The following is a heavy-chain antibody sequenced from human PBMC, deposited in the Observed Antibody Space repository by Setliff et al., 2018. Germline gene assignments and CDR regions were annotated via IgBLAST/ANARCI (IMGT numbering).Heavy chain of an antibody. Sequence: ASVKVSCKTSGFTFTTFYIHWVRQAPGQGLEWMMMINPNGDRTTYAQKFQGRVTMTRDTSTSTVYMEVSSLRSEDTAVYYCVREGVDSRSSTDYRYYMDVWGKGTTVTVSS. D-gene: IGHD3-22*01. V-gene: IGHV1-46*01. CDR3: VREGVDSRSSTDYRYYMDV. CDR1: GFTFTTFY. J-gene: IGHJ6*03. CDR2: INPNGDRT.